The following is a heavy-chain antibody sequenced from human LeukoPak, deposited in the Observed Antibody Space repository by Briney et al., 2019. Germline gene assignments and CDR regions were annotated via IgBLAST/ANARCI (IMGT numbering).Heavy chain of an antibody. CDR1: GGSISTSY. Sequence: SETLSLTCTVSGGSISTSYWSWIRQPPGKGLEWIGYIFDSATTSYNPSLRGRPTITIDRSKSQFSLSLTSVTAADTAVYYCASSPDTFGGVIVSFDYWGQGTLVTVSS. J-gene: IGHJ4*02. CDR2: IFDSATT. CDR3: ASSPDTFGGVIVSFDY. D-gene: IGHD3-16*02. V-gene: IGHV4-4*09.